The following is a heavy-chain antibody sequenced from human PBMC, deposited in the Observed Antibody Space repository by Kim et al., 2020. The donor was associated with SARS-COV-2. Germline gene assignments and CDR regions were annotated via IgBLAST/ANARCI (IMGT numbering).Heavy chain of an antibody. V-gene: IGHV3-21*01. CDR3: ERADILTGYFYLDY. D-gene: IGHD3-9*01. J-gene: IGHJ4*02. CDR2: IISSGSHI. CDR1: GFTFSSYS. Sequence: GGSLRLSCAASGFTFSSYSMNWVRQAPGKVLEWVSSIISSGSHIYCADSVKGRFTISRDNAKNSLYLQMNSLRAEDTAVYYCERADILTGYFYLDYWGQGTLLTVSS.